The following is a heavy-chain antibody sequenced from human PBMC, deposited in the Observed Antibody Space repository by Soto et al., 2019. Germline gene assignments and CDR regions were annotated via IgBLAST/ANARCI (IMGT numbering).Heavy chain of an antibody. CDR3: ASNTNSRRGHTSGSGY. Sequence: QVQLVESGGGVVQPGRSLRLSCAASGLTFINYNMHWVRQAPGKGLEWVAVISYDGSNTKYADSVKGRFTISRDNSKNTHLMNLSGLSAEDTDRYCGASNTNSRRGHTSGSGYGGQGFLVMVSS. J-gene: IGHJ4*01. CDR1: GLTFINYN. V-gene: IGHV3-30*04. D-gene: IGHD2-8*01. CDR2: ISYDGSNT.